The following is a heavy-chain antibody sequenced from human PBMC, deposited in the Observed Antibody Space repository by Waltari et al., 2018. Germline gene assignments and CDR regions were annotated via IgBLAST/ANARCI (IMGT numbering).Heavy chain of an antibody. Sequence: EVQLVASGGGLVQPGGSLRLSCAASGFCFRRYAMSWVRQAPGKGLEWVSTISGPGDSTYYADSVNGRFTISRDNSQNTVYLQVNSLTAEDTAIYYCARLPGDYVGYWGQGTLVTVSS. D-gene: IGHD2-15*01. CDR1: GFCFRRYA. J-gene: IGHJ4*02. CDR2: ISGPGDST. CDR3: ARLPGDYVGY. V-gene: IGHV3-23*04.